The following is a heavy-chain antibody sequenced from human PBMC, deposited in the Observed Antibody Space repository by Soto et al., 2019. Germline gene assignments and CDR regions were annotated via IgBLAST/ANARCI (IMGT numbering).Heavy chain of an antibody. CDR3: ARGHRSSGKIFDS. Sequence: EVQLVESGGALLKPGGSFRLPLAASEFTFGNPWMGWVGQAPGKGLEWVGRIKSKSAGGTTEYDAPVKDRFTISRDDSKNTLYLQMNSLKIEDTAVYYCARGHRSSGKIFDSWGQGTLVTVSS. D-gene: IGHD3-22*01. V-gene: IGHV3-15*02. CDR2: IKSKSAGGTT. J-gene: IGHJ4*02. CDR1: EFTFGNPW.